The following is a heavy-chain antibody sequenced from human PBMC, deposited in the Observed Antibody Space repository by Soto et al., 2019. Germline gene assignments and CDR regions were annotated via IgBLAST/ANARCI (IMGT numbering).Heavy chain of an antibody. CDR2: INTYSGNT. D-gene: IGHD3-10*01. V-gene: IGHV1-18*01. CDR3: ARGVGSETYYNQYNWFDP. J-gene: IGHJ5*02. Sequence: ASVKVSCKASGYTFINYGISWVRQAPGQGLEWMGWINTYSGNTNHAQKLQGRVTMTTDTSTSTAYMELRSLRSDDTAVYYCARGVGSETYYNQYNWFDPWGQGTLVTVSS. CDR1: GYTFINYG.